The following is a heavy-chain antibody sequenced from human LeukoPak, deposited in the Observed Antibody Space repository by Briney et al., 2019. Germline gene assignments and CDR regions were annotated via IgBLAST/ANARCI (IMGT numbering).Heavy chain of an antibody. Sequence: ASVKVSCKASGYTFTSYDINWVRQATGQGLEWMGWMNPNSGNTGYAQKFQGRVTMTTDTSTSTAYMELRGLRSDDTAVYYCAREEIWFGELSAPPNYYYGMDVWGQGTTVAVSS. V-gene: IGHV1-8*01. J-gene: IGHJ6*02. CDR1: GYTFTSYD. D-gene: IGHD3-10*01. CDR3: AREEIWFGELSAPPNYYYGMDV. CDR2: MNPNSGNT.